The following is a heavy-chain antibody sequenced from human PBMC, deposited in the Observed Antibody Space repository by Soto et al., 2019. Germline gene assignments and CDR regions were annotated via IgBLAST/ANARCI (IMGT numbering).Heavy chain of an antibody. CDR1: GGTFSSYT. J-gene: IGHJ4*02. V-gene: IGHV1-69*02. CDR3: ASYTSYSNYGYYFDY. D-gene: IGHD4-4*01. CDR2: IIPILGIA. Sequence: GASGKVSCKASGGTFSSYTISWVRQAPGQGLEWMGRIIPILGIANYAQKFQGRVTITADKSTSTAYMELSSLRSEDTAVYYCASYTSYSNYGYYFDYWGQGTLVTVSS.